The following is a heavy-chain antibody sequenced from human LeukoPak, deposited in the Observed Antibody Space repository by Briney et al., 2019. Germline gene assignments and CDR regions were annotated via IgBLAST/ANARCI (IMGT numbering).Heavy chain of an antibody. CDR2: IYHSGST. Sequence: SETLSLTCAVSGGSISSSNWWSWVRQPPGKGLEWIGEIYHSGSTNYNPSLKGRVTISVDKSKNQFSLKLSSVTAADTAVYYCARARRVIVVVPAAITGPMDVWGQGTTVTVSS. CDR1: GGSISSSNW. V-gene: IGHV4-4*02. D-gene: IGHD2-2*02. CDR3: ARARRVIVVVPAAITGPMDV. J-gene: IGHJ6*02.